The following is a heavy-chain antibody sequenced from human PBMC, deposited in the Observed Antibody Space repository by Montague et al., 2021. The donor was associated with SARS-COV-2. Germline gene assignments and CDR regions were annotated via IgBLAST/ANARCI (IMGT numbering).Heavy chain of an antibody. Sequence: SETLSLTCTVAGGSISSGSYYWGWIRQPPGKGLEWIGKIQSSGSTYYKSRVPISVDTSKNQFSLKVTSVTAADTAVYYCARRLGGSGWLDYWGQGTLVTVSS. CDR1: GGSISSGSYY. V-gene: IGHV4-39*01. J-gene: IGHJ4*02. CDR3: ARRLGGSGWLDY. D-gene: IGHD6-25*01. CDR2: IQSSGST.